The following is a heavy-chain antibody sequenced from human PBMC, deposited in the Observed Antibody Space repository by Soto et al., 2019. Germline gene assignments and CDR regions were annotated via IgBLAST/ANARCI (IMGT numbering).Heavy chain of an antibody. CDR3: ARGLGYYGSGSYGNLRGYYYMDV. Sequence: SETPSLTRAFYGWAFSGYFWSLVPPPPGKGAGGIGEINHSGSTNYNPSLKSRVTISVDTSKNQFSLKLSSVTAADTAVYYCARGLGYYGSGSYGNLRGYYYMDVWGKGTTVTVSS. D-gene: IGHD3-10*01. CDR1: GWAFSGYF. V-gene: IGHV4-34*01. CDR2: INHSGST. J-gene: IGHJ6*03.